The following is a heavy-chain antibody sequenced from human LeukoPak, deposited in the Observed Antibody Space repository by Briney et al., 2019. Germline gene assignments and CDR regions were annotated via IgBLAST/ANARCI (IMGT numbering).Heavy chain of an antibody. V-gene: IGHV3-7*01. D-gene: IGHD4-23*01. CDR1: GFTFSSYW. J-gene: IGHJ6*03. Sequence: HPGGSLRLSCAASGFTFSSYWMSWVRQAPGKGLEWVANIKQDGSEKYYVDSVKGRFTISRDNAKNSLYLQMNSLRAEDTAVYYCARRSHDYGGNLRYYYYMDVWGKGTTVTVSS. CDR3: ARRSHDYGGNLRYYYYMDV. CDR2: IKQDGSEK.